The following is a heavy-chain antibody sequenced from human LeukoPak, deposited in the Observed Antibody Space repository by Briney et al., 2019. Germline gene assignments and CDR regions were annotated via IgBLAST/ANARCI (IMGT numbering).Heavy chain of an antibody. J-gene: IGHJ4*02. Sequence: GGSLRLSCAASGFTFSSYWMSWVRQAPGKGLEWVANIKQDGSEKYYVDSVKGRFTMSRENGKNSVYLQLNSLRAGDTAIYYCARENLEYGDYAIDYWGQGVLVTVSS. D-gene: IGHD4-17*01. CDR1: GFTFSSYW. CDR3: ARENLEYGDYAIDY. V-gene: IGHV3-7*01. CDR2: IKQDGSEK.